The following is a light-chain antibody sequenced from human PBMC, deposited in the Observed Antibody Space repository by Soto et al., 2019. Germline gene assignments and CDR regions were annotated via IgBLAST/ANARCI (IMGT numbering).Light chain of an antibody. CDR3: SAWDNSLNGYV. CDR2: TAG. V-gene: IGLV1-44*01. Sequence: QSVLTQPLSVSASPGQRVTISCSGGSSNIGSNTVAWYQHLPGTAPPRLIVTAGQRPSGVPGRFSGSKSGTSASLAISGLQSEDEGDYYCSAWDNSLNGYVFGPGTELTVL. J-gene: IGLJ1*01. CDR1: SSNIGSNT.